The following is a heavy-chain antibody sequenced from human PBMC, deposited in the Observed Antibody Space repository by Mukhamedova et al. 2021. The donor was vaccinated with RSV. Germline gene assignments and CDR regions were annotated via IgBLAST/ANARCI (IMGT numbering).Heavy chain of an antibody. CDR2: ISSSGGII. D-gene: IGHD3-10*01. V-gene: IGHV3-48*03. Sequence: VSYISSSGGIIYYADSVKGRFTISRDNAKNSLYLQMNSLRVEDTAVYYCARGMQLLAIWGQGTMVTVSS. CDR3: ARGMQLLAI. J-gene: IGHJ3*02.